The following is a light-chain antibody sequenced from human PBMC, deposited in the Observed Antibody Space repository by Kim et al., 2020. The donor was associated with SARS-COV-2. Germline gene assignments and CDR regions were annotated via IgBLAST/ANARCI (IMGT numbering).Light chain of an antibody. V-gene: IGLV3-19*01. CDR3: NSRDSNDNVV. J-gene: IGLJ2*01. Sequence: SSELTQDPAVSVALGQTVRITCQGDSLRSYYATWYQQKPGQAPIVVIYGKNNQPSGIPDRFSGSSSGNTASLTITGTQAGDEADYYCNSRDSNDNVVFG. CDR1: SLRSYY. CDR2: GKN.